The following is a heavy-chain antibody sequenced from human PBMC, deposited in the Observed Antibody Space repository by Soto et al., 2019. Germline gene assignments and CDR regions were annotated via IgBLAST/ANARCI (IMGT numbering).Heavy chain of an antibody. V-gene: IGHV2-5*02. J-gene: IGHJ4*02. CDR2: IFWDDDK. D-gene: IGHD3-10*01. CDR3: ARLLYGSGSYQFDY. CDR1: GFSLSTSGVA. Sequence: QITLKESGPTLVKPTQTLTVTCTFSGFSLSTSGVAVGWVRQPPEKALEWFALIFWDDDKRYSPSLKGRLTITRDTSKNHVVLTMANMDPVDTATYYCARLLYGSGSYQFDYWGQGTLVTVSS.